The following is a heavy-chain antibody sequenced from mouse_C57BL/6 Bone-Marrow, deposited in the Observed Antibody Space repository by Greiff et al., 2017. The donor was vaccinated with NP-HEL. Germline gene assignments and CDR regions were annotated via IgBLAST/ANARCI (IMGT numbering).Heavy chain of an antibody. D-gene: IGHD2-3*01. Sequence: VQLQQSGPELVEPGASVKMYCKASGYTFTDYNMHWVKQSHGKSLEWIGYINPNNGGTSYNQKFKGKATLTVNKSYSTAYMELRSLTSEDSAVYYCARDGGKGYAMDYWGQGTSVTVSS. CDR2: INPNNGGT. CDR1: GYTFTDYN. J-gene: IGHJ4*01. CDR3: ARDGGKGYAMDY. V-gene: IGHV1-22*01.